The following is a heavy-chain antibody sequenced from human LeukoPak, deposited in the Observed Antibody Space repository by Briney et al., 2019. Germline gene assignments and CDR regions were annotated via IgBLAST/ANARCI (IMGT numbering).Heavy chain of an antibody. J-gene: IGHJ4*02. CDR2: ISYDGSNK. CDR1: GFTFSSYA. V-gene: IGHV3-30*04. D-gene: IGHD5-18*01. CDR3: AKDSGEEWWIQLIDY. Sequence: QAGGSLRLSCAASGFTFSSYAMHWVRQAPGKGLEWVAVISYDGSNKYYADSVKGRFTISRDNSKNTLYLQMNSLRAEDTAVYYCAKDSGEEWWIQLIDYWGQGTLVTVSS.